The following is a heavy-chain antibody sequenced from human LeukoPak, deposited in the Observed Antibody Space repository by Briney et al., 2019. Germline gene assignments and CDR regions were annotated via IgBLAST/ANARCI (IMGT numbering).Heavy chain of an antibody. D-gene: IGHD6-13*01. Sequence: SETLSLTCTVSGGSISSYYWSWIRQPPGKGLEWIGYIYYSGSTNYNPSLKSRVTISVDTSKNQFSLKLSSVTAADTAVYYCARLSIAAAGTGFDYWAREPWSPSPQ. J-gene: IGHJ4*02. V-gene: IGHV4-59*08. CDR3: ARLSIAAAGTGFDY. CDR2: IYYSGST. CDR1: GGSISSYY.